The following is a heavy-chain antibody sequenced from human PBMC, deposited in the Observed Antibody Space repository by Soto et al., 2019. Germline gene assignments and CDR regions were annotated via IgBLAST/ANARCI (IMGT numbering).Heavy chain of an antibody. CDR3: ARDSNDFWSGYLPNYYYYYGMDV. CDR1: GGSISSYY. D-gene: IGHD3-3*01. V-gene: IGHV4-4*07. Sequence: SLTCTVSGGSISSYYWSWIRQPAGKGLEWIGRIYTSGSTNYNPSLKSRVTMSVDTSKNQFSLKLSSVTAADTAVYYCARDSNDFWSGYLPNYYYYYGMDVWGQGTTVTVSS. J-gene: IGHJ6*02. CDR2: IYTSGST.